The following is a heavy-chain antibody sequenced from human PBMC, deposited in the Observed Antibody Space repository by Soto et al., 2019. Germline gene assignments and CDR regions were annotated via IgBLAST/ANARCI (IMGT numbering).Heavy chain of an antibody. CDR2: ISYDGSGT. D-gene: IGHD1-26*01. CDR1: AFTFSDYA. Sequence: QVQLVESGGGVVQPGRSLRLSCVGSAFTFSDYAIHWVRQAPGKGLDWVAAISYDGSGTYYADSVKGRFTISRDNSKNTLYLQMSSLTVEDTAVYYWARDARIGTDWYFDLWGRGTLVTVSS. V-gene: IGHV3-30-3*01. J-gene: IGHJ2*01. CDR3: ARDARIGTDWYFDL.